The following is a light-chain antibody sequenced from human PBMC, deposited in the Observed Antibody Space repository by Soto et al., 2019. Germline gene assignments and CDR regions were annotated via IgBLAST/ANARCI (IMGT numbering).Light chain of an antibody. V-gene: IGKV3-15*01. Sequence: EIVMTQSQATLSVSPGERATLSCRASQTVSSNLGWYQQKPGQAPRLLIYGASTRATGIPARFSGSGSGTDFTLTISSLQSEDSAVYYCQQYHNWPPYTFGQGTKLEIK. J-gene: IGKJ2*01. CDR1: QTVSSN. CDR3: QQYHNWPPYT. CDR2: GAS.